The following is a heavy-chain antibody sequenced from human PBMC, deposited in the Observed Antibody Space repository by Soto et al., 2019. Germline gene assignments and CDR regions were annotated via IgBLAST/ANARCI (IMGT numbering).Heavy chain of an antibody. CDR2: VSESGRST. D-gene: IGHD3-10*01. J-gene: IGHJ6*02. V-gene: IGHV3-23*01. Sequence: EVQLLESGGGLVQPGGSLRLSCAASGFTFSNYDMSWVRQAPEKGLEWVSAVSESGRSTYYADSVKGRFTISRDNSKNTQYLQMNSLRAEDTAVYFCAKDRRGVMDVWGQGTTVTVSS. CDR3: AKDRRGVMDV. CDR1: GFTFSNYD.